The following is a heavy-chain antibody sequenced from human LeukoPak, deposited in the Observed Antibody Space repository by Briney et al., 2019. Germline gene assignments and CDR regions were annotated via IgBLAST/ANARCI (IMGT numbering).Heavy chain of an antibody. CDR2: ISSSSSYI. Sequence: GGSLRLSCAASGFTFSSYSMNWVRQAPGKGLEWVSSISSSSSYIYYADSVKGRFTISRDNAKNSLYLQMNSLRAEDTAVYYCARDSGKTTVTLDYWGQGTLVTVSS. CDR3: ARDSGKTTVTLDY. CDR1: GFTFSSYS. V-gene: IGHV3-21*01. J-gene: IGHJ4*02. D-gene: IGHD4-17*01.